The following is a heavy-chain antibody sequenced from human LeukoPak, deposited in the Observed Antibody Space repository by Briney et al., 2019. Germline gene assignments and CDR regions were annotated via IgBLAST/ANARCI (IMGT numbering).Heavy chain of an antibody. Sequence: PSQTLSLTCTVSGGSISSGGYYWSWIRQPAGKGLEWIGRIYTSGSTNYNPSLKSRVTISVDTSKNQFSLKLSFVTAADTAVYYCARDPSTSHHYYYMDVWGKGTTVTVSS. V-gene: IGHV4-61*02. CDR1: GGSISSGGYY. CDR3: ARDPSTSHHYYYMDV. D-gene: IGHD2-2*01. J-gene: IGHJ6*03. CDR2: IYTSGST.